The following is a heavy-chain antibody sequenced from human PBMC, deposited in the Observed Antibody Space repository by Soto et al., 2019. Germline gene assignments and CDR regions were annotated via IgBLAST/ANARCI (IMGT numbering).Heavy chain of an antibody. J-gene: IGHJ4*02. Sequence: EVQMVESGGGLVQPGGSLRLSCAASGFTFSSFCLHWVRQVSGKGLVWVSRVNRDGSTTAYADSVKGRFTVSRDNAKNTLYLQMDNLRAEDTAVYYCAGGAGSNKPFDYWGQGTLVTVSS. CDR3: AGGAGSNKPFDY. CDR2: VNRDGSTT. CDR1: GFTFSSFC. D-gene: IGHD2-2*01. V-gene: IGHV3-74*01.